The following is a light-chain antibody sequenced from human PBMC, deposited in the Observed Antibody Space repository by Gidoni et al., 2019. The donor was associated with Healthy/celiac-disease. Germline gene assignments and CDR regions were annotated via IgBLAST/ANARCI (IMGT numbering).Light chain of an antibody. CDR3: SSYTSSSTYV. V-gene: IGLV2-14*01. CDR1: SSDVGGYNY. J-gene: IGLJ1*01. CDR2: EVS. Sequence: QSDLTQPASVSGSPGQSITISCTGTSSDVGGYNYVSWYQQHPGKAPKLMIYEVSNRPSGVSNRFSGSKSGNTASLTISGLQAEDEADYYCSSYTSSSTYVFGTGTNVTVL.